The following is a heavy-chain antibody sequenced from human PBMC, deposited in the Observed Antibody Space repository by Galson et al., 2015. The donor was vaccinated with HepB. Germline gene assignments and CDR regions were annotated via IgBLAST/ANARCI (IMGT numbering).Heavy chain of an antibody. Sequence: SLRLSCAASGFTFSSYAMHWVRQAPGKGLEWVAVISYDGSSKYYADSVKGRFTISRDNSKNTLSLQMNSLRAEDTAVYYCATYGVGATNDAYFQHWGQGTLVTVSS. J-gene: IGHJ1*01. V-gene: IGHV3-30-3*01. CDR2: ISYDGSSK. CDR3: ATYGVGATNDAYFQH. D-gene: IGHD1-26*01. CDR1: GFTFSSYA.